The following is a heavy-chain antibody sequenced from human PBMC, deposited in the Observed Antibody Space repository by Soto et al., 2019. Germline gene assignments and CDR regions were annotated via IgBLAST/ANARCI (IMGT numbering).Heavy chain of an antibody. CDR3: AKESDYYSNSKWSFDS. V-gene: IGHV3-30*18. CDR2: VSSDGSIT. J-gene: IGHJ4*02. CDR1: GSTFSHHG. D-gene: IGHD2-21*01. Sequence: GGSLRLSCAASGSTFSHHGMHWVRQAPGKGLEWLTVVSSDGSITYDADSVRGRFAISRDNCKNTLYLHMNSLRTEDTAVYYCAKESDYYSNSKWSFDSWGQGILVTVSS.